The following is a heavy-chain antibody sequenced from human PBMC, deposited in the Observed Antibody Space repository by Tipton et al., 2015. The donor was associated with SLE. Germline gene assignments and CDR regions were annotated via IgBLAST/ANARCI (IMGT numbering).Heavy chain of an antibody. CDR1: GGSISSGYYY. V-gene: IGHV4-39*07. CDR2: IYYSGST. CDR3: ATSHERHSSGCTFDY. D-gene: IGHD6-19*01. Sequence: TLSLTCTVSGGSISSGYYYWSWIRQPPGKGLEWIGSIYYSGSTYYNPSLKSRVTISVDTSRNQFSLRLSSVTAADTAVYYCATSHERHSSGCTFDYWGQGTLVTVSS. J-gene: IGHJ4*02.